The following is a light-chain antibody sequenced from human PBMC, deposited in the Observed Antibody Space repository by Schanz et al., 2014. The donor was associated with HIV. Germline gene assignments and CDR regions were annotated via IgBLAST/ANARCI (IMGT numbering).Light chain of an antibody. J-gene: IGKJ1*01. V-gene: IGKV1-5*03. Sequence: DIQMTQSPSTLSASVGDRVTITCRASQNIGYWLTWYQQKPGKAPNLLIYQTSALKRGVPERFSGSGSGTXFTLTIINVQPXXXXXXYCHQYATTSWTFXXGXKVEIK. CDR2: QTS. CDR1: QNIGYW. CDR3: HQYATTSWT.